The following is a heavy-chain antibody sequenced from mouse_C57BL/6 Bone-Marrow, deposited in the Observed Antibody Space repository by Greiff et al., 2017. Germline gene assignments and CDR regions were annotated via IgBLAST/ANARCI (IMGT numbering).Heavy chain of an antibody. Sequence: EVQLQASGGDLVKPGGSLKLSCAASGFTFSSYGMSWVRQTPDKRLEWVATISSGGSYTYYPDSVKGRFTSSRDNAKNTLYLQMSSLKSEDTAMYYCASRRDDGYWAPFAYWGQETLVTVSA. J-gene: IGHJ3*01. V-gene: IGHV5-6*01. CDR3: ASRRDDGYWAPFAY. CDR1: GFTFSSYG. D-gene: IGHD2-3*01. CDR2: ISSGGSYT.